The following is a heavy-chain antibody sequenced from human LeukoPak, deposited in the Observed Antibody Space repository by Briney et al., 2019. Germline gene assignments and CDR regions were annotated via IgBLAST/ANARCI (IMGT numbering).Heavy chain of an antibody. D-gene: IGHD5-18*01. Sequence: GRSLRLSCAASGFTFSSYGMHWVRQAPGKGLEWVAVISYDGSNKYYADSVKGRFTISRDNSKNTLYLQMNSLRAEDTAVYYCARDQGGGYSYGWQSFDYWGQGTLVTVSS. CDR3: ARDQGGGYSYGWQSFDY. CDR2: ISYDGSNK. V-gene: IGHV3-30*03. J-gene: IGHJ4*02. CDR1: GFTFSSYG.